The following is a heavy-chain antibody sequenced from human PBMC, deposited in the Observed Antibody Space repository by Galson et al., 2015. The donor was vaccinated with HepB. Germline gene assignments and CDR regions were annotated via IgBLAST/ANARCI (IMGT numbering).Heavy chain of an antibody. Sequence: SLRLSCAASGFTFSSYAMTWVRQAPGKGLEWVSGISGSGGSTFYADSVKGRFTDSRDNPKNTLYLQMNSLRAEDTAVYYCAKGYSGNSRGALGAFDIWGQGTMVTVSS. CDR1: GFTFSSYA. D-gene: IGHD4-23*01. J-gene: IGHJ3*02. CDR3: AKGYSGNSRGALGAFDI. CDR2: ISGSGGST. V-gene: IGHV3-23*01.